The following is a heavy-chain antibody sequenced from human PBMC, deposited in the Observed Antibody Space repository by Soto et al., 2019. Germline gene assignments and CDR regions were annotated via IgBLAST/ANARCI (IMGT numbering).Heavy chain of an antibody. J-gene: IGHJ3*02. Sequence: EVQLLESGGGLVQPGGSLRLSCAASGFTFSSYAMSWVRQAPGKGLEWVSAISGSGGSTYYADSVKGRFTISRDNSKDTLYLQMNSLRTEDTAVYYCATSSGEDTEVPNAKWRAFNIWGRGTMVTVSS. D-gene: IGHD5-18*01. CDR1: GFTFSSYA. CDR2: ISGSGGST. V-gene: IGHV3-23*01. CDR3: ATSSGEDTEVPNAKWRAFNI.